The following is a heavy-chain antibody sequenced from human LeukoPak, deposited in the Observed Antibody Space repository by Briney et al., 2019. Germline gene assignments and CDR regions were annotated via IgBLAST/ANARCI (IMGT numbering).Heavy chain of an antibody. Sequence: EASVNVSFKASGCTFISYAISWVRQAPGQGLEWMGGSIPIFGTANYSQKFQGRVTITAEKSTSTAYMELSRLRSEDTAVYYCARHDYGDLTAHNPFDYWGQGTLVTVSS. D-gene: IGHD4-17*01. CDR3: ARHDYGDLTAHNPFDY. CDR1: GCTFISYA. CDR2: SIPIFGTA. V-gene: IGHV1-69*06. J-gene: IGHJ4*02.